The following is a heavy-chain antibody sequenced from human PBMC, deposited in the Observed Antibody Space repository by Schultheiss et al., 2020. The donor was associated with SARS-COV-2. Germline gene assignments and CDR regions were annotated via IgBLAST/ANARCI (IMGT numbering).Heavy chain of an antibody. J-gene: IGHJ4*02. CDR2: INTSGST. CDR3: ARSVGSSWYDFDY. D-gene: IGHD6-13*01. CDR1: GGSFSGYY. V-gene: IGHV4-59*10. Sequence: SETLSLTCAVYGGSFSGYYWSWIRQPAGKGLEWIGRINTSGSTNYNPSLKSRVTMSVDTSKNQFSLKLSSVTAADTAVYYCARSVGSSWYDFDYWGQGTLVTVSS.